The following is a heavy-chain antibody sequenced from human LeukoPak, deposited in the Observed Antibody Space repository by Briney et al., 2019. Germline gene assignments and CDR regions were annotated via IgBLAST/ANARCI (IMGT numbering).Heavy chain of an antibody. J-gene: IGHJ4*02. CDR1: GFIFNNYA. D-gene: IGHD6-19*01. V-gene: IGHV3-9*01. CDR3: AKDNRRHYTSGPNPDSLH. Sequence: GGSLRLSCAGSGFIFNNYAMHWVRQPPGKGLEWVSGISWNSGSIDYADSVKGRFTISRDSAKNSLYLQMNSLRVEDTAFYYCAKDNRRHYTSGPNPDSLHWGQGALVTVSS. CDR2: ISWNSGSI.